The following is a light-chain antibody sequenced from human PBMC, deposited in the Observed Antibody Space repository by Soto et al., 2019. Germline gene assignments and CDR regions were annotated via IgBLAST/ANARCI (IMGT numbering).Light chain of an antibody. CDR2: GAS. Sequence: EIVLTQSPGTLSLSPGERATLSCRASQSVSSSYLAWYQQKPGQAPRLLIYGASSRATGIPDRFSGSGSGTDFTLPISRLESEDFEVYYCQQYDSSPTFGQGTKLEIK. V-gene: IGKV3-20*01. CDR1: QSVSSSY. J-gene: IGKJ2*01. CDR3: QQYDSSPT.